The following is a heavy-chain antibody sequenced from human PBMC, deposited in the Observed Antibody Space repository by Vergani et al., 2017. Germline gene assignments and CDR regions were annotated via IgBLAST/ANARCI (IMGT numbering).Heavy chain of an antibody. D-gene: IGHD3-22*01. Sequence: QLQLQESGPGLVKPSETLSLTCTVSGGSISSSSYYWGWIRQPPGKGLEWIGSIYYSGSTYYNPSLKSRVTISVDTSKNQFSLKLSSVTAADTAVYYCARGWSPDYYDSSGYSVGFDYWGQGTLVTVSS. J-gene: IGHJ4*02. CDR2: IYYSGST. CDR3: ARGWSPDYYDSSGYSVGFDY. CDR1: GGSISSSSYY. V-gene: IGHV4-39*07.